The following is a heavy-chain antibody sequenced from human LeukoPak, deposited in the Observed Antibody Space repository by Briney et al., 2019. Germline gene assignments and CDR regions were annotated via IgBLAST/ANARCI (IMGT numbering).Heavy chain of an antibody. D-gene: IGHD3-16*02. V-gene: IGHV4-31*03. J-gene: IGHJ4*02. CDR1: GGSISSGGYY. CDR2: IYYSGST. Sequence: SETLSLTCTVSGGSISSGGYYWSWIRQHPGKGLEWIGYIYYSGSTYYNPSLKSRVTISVDTSKNQFSLKLSSVTAADTAVYYCARGVWGSYRFGRYLDYWGQGTLVTVS. CDR3: ARGVWGSYRFGRYLDY.